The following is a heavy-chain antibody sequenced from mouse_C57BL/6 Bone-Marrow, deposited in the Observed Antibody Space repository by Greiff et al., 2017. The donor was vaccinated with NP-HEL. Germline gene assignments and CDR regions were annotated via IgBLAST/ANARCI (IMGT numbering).Heavy chain of an antibody. Sequence: EVQLQQSGPELVKPGASVKISCKASGYTFTDYYMNWVQQSHGKSLEWIGDINPNNGGTSYNQKFKGKATLTVDKSSSTAYMELRSLTSEDSAVYYCARATYYDYDRAMDYWGQGTSDTVSS. CDR1: GYTFTDYY. J-gene: IGHJ4*01. D-gene: IGHD2-4*01. CDR3: ARATYYDYDRAMDY. CDR2: INPNNGGT. V-gene: IGHV1-26*01.